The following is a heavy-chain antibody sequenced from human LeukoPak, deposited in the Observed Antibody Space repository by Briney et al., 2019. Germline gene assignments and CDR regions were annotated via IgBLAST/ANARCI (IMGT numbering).Heavy chain of an antibody. CDR1: GGSISSGGYS. CDR3: ARENWYLDY. D-gene: IGHD1-1*01. Sequence: SQTLSLTCAVSGGSISSGGYSWSWIRQPPGKGLEWIGYIYHSGSTYYNPSLKSRVTISVDRSKNQFSLKLSSVTAADTAVYYCARENWYLDYWGQGTLVTVSS. J-gene: IGHJ4*02. V-gene: IGHV4-30-2*01. CDR2: IYHSGST.